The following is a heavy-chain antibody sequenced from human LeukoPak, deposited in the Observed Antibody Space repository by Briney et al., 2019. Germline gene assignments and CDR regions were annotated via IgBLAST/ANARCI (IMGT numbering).Heavy chain of an antibody. CDR3: ARTYYYDSSGYYSLDY. D-gene: IGHD3-22*01. Sequence: SQTPSLTCTVSGGSISSGSYYWSWIRQPAGKGLEWIGRIYTSGSTNYNPSLKSRVTISVDTSKNQFSLKLSSVTAADTAVYYCARTYYYDSSGYYSLDYWGQGTLVTVSS. CDR1: GGSISSGSYY. J-gene: IGHJ4*02. CDR2: IYTSGST. V-gene: IGHV4-61*02.